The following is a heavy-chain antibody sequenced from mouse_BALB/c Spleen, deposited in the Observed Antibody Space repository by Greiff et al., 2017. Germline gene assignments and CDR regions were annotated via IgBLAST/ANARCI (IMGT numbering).Heavy chain of an antibody. Sequence: EVMLVESGPGLVKPSQSLSLTCTVTGYSITSDYAWNWIRQFPGNKLEWMGYISYSGSTSYNPSLKSRISITRDTSKNQFFLQLNSVTTEDTATYYCAKQRDYFDYWGQGTTLTVSS. CDR3: AKQRDYFDY. CDR1: GYSITSDYA. J-gene: IGHJ2*01. CDR2: ISYSGST. V-gene: IGHV3-2*02.